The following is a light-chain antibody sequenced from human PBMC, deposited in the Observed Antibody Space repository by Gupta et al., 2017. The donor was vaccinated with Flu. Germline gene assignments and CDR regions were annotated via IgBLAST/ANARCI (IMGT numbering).Light chain of an antibody. CDR2: KAS. V-gene: IGKV1-5*03. J-gene: IGKJ2*01. Sequence: VGDIVTITCRASHSISHCVAWYQQRPGNVPKLLIYKASNLENGVQSRFTGSGSGTEFTLTISGLQPDDFATYYCQKYNNYPTFGQGTKVEIK. CDR3: QKYNNYPT. CDR1: HSISHC.